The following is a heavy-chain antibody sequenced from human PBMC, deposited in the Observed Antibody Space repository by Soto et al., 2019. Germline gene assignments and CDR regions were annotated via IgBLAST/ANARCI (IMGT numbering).Heavy chain of an antibody. CDR2: IWYDGSNK. CDR3: AREYIVVVPAASKPYYYYYGMDV. Sequence: GGSLRLSCAASGFTFNSYGMHWVRQAPGKGLEWVAVIWYDGSNKYYADSVKGRFTISRDNSKNTLYLQMNSLRAEDTAVYYCAREYIVVVPAASKPYYYYYGMDVWGQGTTVTVSS. V-gene: IGHV3-33*01. D-gene: IGHD2-2*01. J-gene: IGHJ6*02. CDR1: GFTFNSYG.